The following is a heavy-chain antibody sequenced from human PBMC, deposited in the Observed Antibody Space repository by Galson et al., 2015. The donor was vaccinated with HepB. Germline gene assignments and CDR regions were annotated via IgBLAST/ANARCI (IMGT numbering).Heavy chain of an antibody. Sequence: SCKASGYTFTSYAMHWVRQAPGQRLEWMGWINAGNGNTKYSQKFQGRVTITRDTSASAAYMDLSSLRFEDTAVYFCARDGDYTWGSYRKSAEYFQYWGQGTLVAVSS. CDR2: INAGNGNT. V-gene: IGHV1-3*01. CDR1: GYTFTSYA. CDR3: ARDGDYTWGSYRKSAEYFQY. D-gene: IGHD3-16*02. J-gene: IGHJ1*01.